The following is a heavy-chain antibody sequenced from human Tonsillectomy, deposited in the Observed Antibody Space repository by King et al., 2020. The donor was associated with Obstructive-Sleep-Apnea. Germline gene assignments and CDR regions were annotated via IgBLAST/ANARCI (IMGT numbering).Heavy chain of an antibody. CDR3: VKDQGSAMVTGPAYYYYYGMDV. V-gene: IGHV3-30*18. Sequence: VQLVESGGGVVQPGRSLRLSCAASGFTFSSYGMHWVRQAPGKGLEWVAVISYDGSNKYYADSVKGRFTISRDNSKNTLYLQMNRLRAEDTAVYYCVKDQGSAMVTGPAYYYYYGMDVWGQGTTVTVSS. CDR1: GFTFSSYG. D-gene: IGHD5-18*01. J-gene: IGHJ6*02. CDR2: ISYDGSNK.